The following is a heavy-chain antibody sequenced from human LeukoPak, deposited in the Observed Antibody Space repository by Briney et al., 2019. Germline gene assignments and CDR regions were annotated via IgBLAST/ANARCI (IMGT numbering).Heavy chain of an antibody. CDR2: ISGSGNSI. CDR3: ARGDPANP. CDR1: GFTFSSYE. D-gene: IGHD3-16*01. Sequence: GGSLRLSCAASGFTFSSYEMNWVRQAPGKGLEWISFISGSGNSIYYADSVRGRFTMSRDNARNLLYLQMKSLRVKDTAVYYCARGDPANPWGQGTLVTVSS. V-gene: IGHV3-48*03. J-gene: IGHJ5*02.